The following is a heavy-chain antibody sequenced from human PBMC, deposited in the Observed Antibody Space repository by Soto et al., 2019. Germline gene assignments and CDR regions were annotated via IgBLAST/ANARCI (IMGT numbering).Heavy chain of an antibody. Sequence: QVQLQESGPGLVKSSETLSLTCTVSGGSMSNYYWSWIRLSPGKGLEWIAYIYYSGGANYNPSLKSRVTISVDTSKNQFSLKVNSVTAADTAVYYCARQAIGWYAFDIWGQGTMVTVSS. D-gene: IGHD6-19*01. CDR2: IYYSGGA. J-gene: IGHJ3*02. V-gene: IGHV4-59*08. CDR3: ARQAIGWYAFDI. CDR1: GGSMSNYY.